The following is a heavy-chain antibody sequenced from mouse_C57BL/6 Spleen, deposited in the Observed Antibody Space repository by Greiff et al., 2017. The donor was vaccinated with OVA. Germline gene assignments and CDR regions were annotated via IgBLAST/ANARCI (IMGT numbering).Heavy chain of an antibody. J-gene: IGHJ2*01. CDR3: ARNYDYDEDFDY. V-gene: IGHV5-17*01. CDR2: ISSGSSTI. CDR1: GFTFSDYG. Sequence: EVQLMESGGGLVKPGGSLTLSCAASGFTFSDYGMHWVRQAPEQGLEWVAYISSGSSTIYYADTVKGRFTISRDNAKNTLFLQLTSLRSEYTAMYYCARNYDYDEDFDYWGQGTTLTVSS. D-gene: IGHD2-4*01.